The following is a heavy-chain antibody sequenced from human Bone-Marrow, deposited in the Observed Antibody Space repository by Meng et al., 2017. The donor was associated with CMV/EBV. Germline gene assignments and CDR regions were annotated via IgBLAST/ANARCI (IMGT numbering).Heavy chain of an antibody. CDR2: ITRNSGSI. J-gene: IGHJ6*02. Sequence: GGSLRLSCAASGFNFEDYTMHWVRQSPGKGLEWVSGITRNSGSIGYADSVKGRFTISRDNAKNSLYLQMNSVRTEDTAFYFCAKDMVLYGDLFSHYYGMDVWGQGTTVTVSS. CDR1: GFNFEDYT. V-gene: IGHV3-9*01. D-gene: IGHD4-17*01. CDR3: AKDMVLYGDLFSHYYGMDV.